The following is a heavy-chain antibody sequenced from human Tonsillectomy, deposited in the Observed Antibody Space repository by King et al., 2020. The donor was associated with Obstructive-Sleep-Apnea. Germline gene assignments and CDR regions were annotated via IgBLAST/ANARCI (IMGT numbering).Heavy chain of an antibody. Sequence: LQLQESGPGLVKPSETLSLTCTVSGGSISSSSYYWGWIRQPPGKGLEWIGSIYYSGSTYYNPSLKSRVTISVDTSKNQFSLKLSSVTAADTAVYYCASHYYDSSGYYGDAFDIWGQGTMVTVSS. CDR2: IYYSGST. CDR3: ASHYYDSSGYYGDAFDI. CDR1: GGSISSSSYY. J-gene: IGHJ3*02. D-gene: IGHD3-22*01. V-gene: IGHV4-39*07.